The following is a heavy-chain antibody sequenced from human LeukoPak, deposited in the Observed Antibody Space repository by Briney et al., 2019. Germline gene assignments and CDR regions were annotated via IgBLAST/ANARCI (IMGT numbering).Heavy chain of an antibody. CDR3: AKGDQVLWKPLGNWFDP. D-gene: IGHD2-21*01. V-gene: IGHV3-30*02. J-gene: IGHJ5*02. CDR1: GFTFRSYG. Sequence: GGSLRLSCAASGFTFRSYGMHWVRQAPTKGLEWVAFIRCDGSNKYYADSVKGRFTISRDNSKNNLYLQMNSLRAEDTAVYYCAKGDQVLWKPLGNWFDPWGQGTLVTVSS. CDR2: IRCDGSNK.